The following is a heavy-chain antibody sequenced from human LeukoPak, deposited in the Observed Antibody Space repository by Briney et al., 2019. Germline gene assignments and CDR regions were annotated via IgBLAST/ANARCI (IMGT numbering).Heavy chain of an antibody. D-gene: IGHD6-6*01. CDR1: GGTFSSYA. CDR3: ASIAARSFIGYYYMDV. Sequence: GASVKVSCKASGGTFSSYAISWVRQASGQGLEWMGGIIPIFGTANYAQKFQGRVTITTDESTSTAYMEQSSLRSEDTAVYYCASIAARSFIGYYYMDVWGKGTTVTVSS. V-gene: IGHV1-69*05. J-gene: IGHJ6*03. CDR2: IIPIFGTA.